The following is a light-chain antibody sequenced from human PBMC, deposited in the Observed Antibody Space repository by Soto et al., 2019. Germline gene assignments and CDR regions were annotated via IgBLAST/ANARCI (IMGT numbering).Light chain of an antibody. V-gene: IGKV4-1*01. CDR2: WAS. Sequence: DIVMTQSPDSMAVSLGERATINCKSSQSVLSSSNNQNQLAWYQQKPGQSPKLLIYWASTRESGVPDRFGGSGSGTDFTLTISSLQAEDVAFYYCQQYYSPPYTFVQGTKLEIK. J-gene: IGKJ2*01. CDR3: QQYYSPPYT. CDR1: QSVLSSSNNQNQ.